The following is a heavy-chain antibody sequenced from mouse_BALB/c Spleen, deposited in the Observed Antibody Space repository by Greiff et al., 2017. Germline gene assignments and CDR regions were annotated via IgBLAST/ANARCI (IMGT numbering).Heavy chain of an antibody. CDR2: IDPYNGGT. Sequence: VQLQQSGPELGKPGASVKISCKASGYSFTGYNMYWVKQSHRKSLEWIGYIDPYNGGTSYNQKSKGKATLTVDKSSSTAYMHLNSLTSEDSAIYYCARSDGYHAMDYRGQGTFVTGSS. J-gene: IGHJ4*01. CDR3: ARSDGYHAMDY. D-gene: IGHD2-3*01. V-gene: IGHV1S135*01. CDR1: GYSFTGYN.